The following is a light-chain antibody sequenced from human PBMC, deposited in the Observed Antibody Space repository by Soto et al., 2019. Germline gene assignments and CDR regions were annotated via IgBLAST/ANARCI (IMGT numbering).Light chain of an antibody. CDR2: EDN. CDR3: QSYDATNQV. CDR1: SGSIASNY. Sequence: NFMLTQPHSVSESPGKTATISCTRSSGSIASNYVQWYQQRPGSSPTTVIYEDNQRPSGVPDRFSGSIDSSSNSASLTISGLETEDEADYYCQSYDATNQVFGGGTKLTVL. J-gene: IGLJ3*02. V-gene: IGLV6-57*01.